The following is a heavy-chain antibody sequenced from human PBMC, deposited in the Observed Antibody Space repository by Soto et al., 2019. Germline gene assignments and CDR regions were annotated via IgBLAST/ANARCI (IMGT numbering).Heavy chain of an antibody. CDR2: ISYDGSNK. J-gene: IGHJ4*02. CDR1: GFTFSSYA. D-gene: IGHD2-21*02. V-gene: IGHV3-30-3*01. Sequence: GGSLRLSCAASGFTFSSYAMHWVRQAPGKGLEWVAVISYDGSNKYYADSVKGRFTISRDNSKNTLYLQMNSLRAEDTAVYYCASDTVVVTAIPYYFDYWGQGTLVTVSS. CDR3: ASDTVVVTAIPYYFDY.